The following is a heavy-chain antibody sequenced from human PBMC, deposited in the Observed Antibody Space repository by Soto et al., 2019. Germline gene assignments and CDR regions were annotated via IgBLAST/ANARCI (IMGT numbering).Heavy chain of an antibody. CDR1: GGTFSSYA. J-gene: IGHJ6*02. CDR2: IIPIFGTA. Sequence: GASVKVSCKASGGTFSSYAISWVRQAPGQGLEWMGGIIPIFGTANYAQKFQGRVTITADESTSTAYMELSSLRSEDTAVYYCARDFWIGSNPSYYYFGMLAWRHATTVTVS. V-gene: IGHV1-69*13. D-gene: IGHD3-3*01. CDR3: ARDFWIGSNPSYYYFGMLA.